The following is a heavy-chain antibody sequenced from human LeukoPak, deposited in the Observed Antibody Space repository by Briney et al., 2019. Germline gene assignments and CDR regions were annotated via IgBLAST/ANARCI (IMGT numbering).Heavy chain of an antibody. J-gene: IGHJ4*02. V-gene: IGHV3-30*02. D-gene: IGHD3-10*01. CDR1: GFTFTTYG. CDR3: AKETYGSGTYPFDY. Sequence: GGSLRLSCAASGFTFTTYGMHWVRQAPGKGLEWVAFLHYDGSNKYYADFVKGRFTISRDNSRNTLYLHMNSLRAEDTAVYYCAKETYGSGTYPFDYWGQGTLVTVSS. CDR2: LHYDGSNK.